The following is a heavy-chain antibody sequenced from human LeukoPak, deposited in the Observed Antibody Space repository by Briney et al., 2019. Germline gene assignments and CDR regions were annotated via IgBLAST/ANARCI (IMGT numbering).Heavy chain of an antibody. CDR2: INPKSGGT. CDR1: GYTLTGYY. CDR3: VRGGYNYGVDY. D-gene: IGHD5-18*01. V-gene: IGHV1-2*02. Sequence: SVKVSCKPSGYTLTGYYMHWVRQAPGQGLEWMGWINPKSGGTNYAQRFQGRVTITRDTSISSAYMELSRLRSDDAAVYYCVRGGYNYGVDYWGQGTLVTVSS. J-gene: IGHJ4*02.